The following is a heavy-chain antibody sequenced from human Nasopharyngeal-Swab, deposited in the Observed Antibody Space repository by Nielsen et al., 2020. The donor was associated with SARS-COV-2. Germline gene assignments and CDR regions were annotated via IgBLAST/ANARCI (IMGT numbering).Heavy chain of an antibody. CDR3: ARDLGSYFDY. D-gene: IGHD1-26*01. J-gene: IGHJ4*02. Sequence: GESLKISCAASGFTFSSYAMHWVRQAPGKGLEWVAVISYDGSNKYYADSVKGRFTISRDNSKNTLYLQMNSLRAGDTAVYYCARDLGSYFDYWGQGTLVTVSS. V-gene: IGHV3-30-3*01. CDR2: ISYDGSNK. CDR1: GFTFSSYA.